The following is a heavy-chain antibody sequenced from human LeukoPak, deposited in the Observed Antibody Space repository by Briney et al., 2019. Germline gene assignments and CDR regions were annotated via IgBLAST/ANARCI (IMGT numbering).Heavy chain of an antibody. V-gene: IGHV1-2*02. J-gene: IGHJ4*02. D-gene: IGHD6-19*01. CDR3: AREVGKGQWPVFALNY. CDR1: GYTFTGYY. CDR2: INLNSGGT. Sequence: ASLKVSCKASGYTFTGYYMHWGRQAPGQGLEWMGWINLNSGGTNNMQKFQGRVTMTRDTSISTAYLGLSRLRSDDTAVYYCAREVGKGQWPVFALNYWGQGTLVTVSS.